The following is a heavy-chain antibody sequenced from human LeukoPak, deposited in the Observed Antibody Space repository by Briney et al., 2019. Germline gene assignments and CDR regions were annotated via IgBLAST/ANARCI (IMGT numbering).Heavy chain of an antibody. Sequence: GGSLRLSCAPSGLTFNNYGMHCVGQAPGNGRKGGAFIVYYGRNKYSADSGQGGLTISRHNSKNRLYLQMNSLRAEDTAVYYSAKEGVQYYYYMDVWGKGTTVTIYS. CDR2: IVYYGRNK. CDR3: AKEGVQYYYYMDV. D-gene: IGHD3-10*01. V-gene: IGHV3-30*02. CDR1: GLTFNNYG. J-gene: IGHJ6*03.